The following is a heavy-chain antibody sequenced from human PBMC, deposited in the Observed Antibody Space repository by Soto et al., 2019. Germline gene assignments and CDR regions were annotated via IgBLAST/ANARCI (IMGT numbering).Heavy chain of an antibody. CDR2: VKSKNSGGTT. CDR3: STGNYGSLGI. Sequence: EVQLVESGGGLVKSGGSLRLSCAASGFSFNIAWMNWVRQAPGEGLEWVGRVKSKNSGGTTEYAAPVKTRFSISRDDSKNMLYLQMNSLKTEDTAVYYCSTGNYGSLGIWGQGTLVTVSS. V-gene: IGHV3-15*07. CDR1: GFSFNIAW. D-gene: IGHD3-10*01. J-gene: IGHJ4*02.